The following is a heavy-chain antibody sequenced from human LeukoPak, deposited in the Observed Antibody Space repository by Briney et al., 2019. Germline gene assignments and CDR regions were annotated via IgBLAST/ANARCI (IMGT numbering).Heavy chain of an antibody. V-gene: IGHV3-23*01. CDR3: AKESGDGYYDSSGYYPLDY. Sequence: GGSLRLSCAASDFTFSTYAMSWVRQAPGKGLEWVSTISGGGDATYYADSVKGRFTISRDNSKNTLFLQMNSLRPEDTAVYYCAKESGDGYYDSSGYYPLDYWGQGTLVTVSS. CDR1: DFTFSTYA. J-gene: IGHJ4*02. D-gene: IGHD3-22*01. CDR2: ISGGGDAT.